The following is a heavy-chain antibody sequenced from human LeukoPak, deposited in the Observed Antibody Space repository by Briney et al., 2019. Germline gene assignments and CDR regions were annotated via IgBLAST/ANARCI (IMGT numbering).Heavy chain of an antibody. CDR2: ISYDGSNK. V-gene: IGHV3-30*04. CDR1: GFTFSSYA. D-gene: IGHD5-12*01. J-gene: IGHJ4*02. Sequence: GGSLRLSCAASGFTFSSYAMHWVRQAPGKGLEWVAVISYDGSNKYYADSVKGRFTISRDNSKNTLYLQMYSLRAEDTAVYYCARDSGYSGYDPTEPDYWGQGTLVTVSS. CDR3: ARDSGYSGYDPTEPDY.